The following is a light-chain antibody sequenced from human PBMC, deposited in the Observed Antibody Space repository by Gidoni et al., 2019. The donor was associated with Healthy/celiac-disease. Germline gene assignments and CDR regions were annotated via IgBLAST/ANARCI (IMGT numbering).Light chain of an antibody. CDR3: QAWDSSTWV. CDR1: KVGDKY. V-gene: IGLV3-1*01. Sequence: SYELTQPPSVSVSPGQTASITCSGDKVGDKYACWYQQRPGQSPVLVIYQDSKRPSGIPELFSGSNSGNTATLTISGTQAMDEADYYCQAWDSSTWVFGGGTKLTVL. J-gene: IGLJ3*02. CDR2: QDS.